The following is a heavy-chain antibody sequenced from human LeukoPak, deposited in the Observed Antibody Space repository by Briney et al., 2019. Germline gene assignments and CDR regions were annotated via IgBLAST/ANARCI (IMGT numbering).Heavy chain of an antibody. J-gene: IGHJ3*02. Sequence: GGSLRLSCAASGFTFSDYYMNWIRQAPGKGLEWVSYISSSGSTIYYADSVKGRFIISRDNAKNSLYLQMNSLRAEDTAVYYCARATTVTGTNAFVIWGQGTMVTVSS. CDR1: GFTFSDYY. D-gene: IGHD4-17*01. V-gene: IGHV3-11*04. CDR3: ARATTVTGTNAFVI. CDR2: ISSSGSTI.